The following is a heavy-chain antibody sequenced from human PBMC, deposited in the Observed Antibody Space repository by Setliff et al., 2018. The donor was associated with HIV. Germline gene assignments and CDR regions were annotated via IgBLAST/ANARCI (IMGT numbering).Heavy chain of an antibody. Sequence: PSETLSLTCTVSGGSITSGDYYWSWIRQPPGKGLEWIGYIYYSGSTYYNPSLKSRVTISVDTSKNHFSLKLTSVTAADTAVYYCARAEMATIVAFDIWGQGTMVTVSS. J-gene: IGHJ3*02. CDR1: GGSITSGDYY. CDR2: IYYSGST. V-gene: IGHV4-61*03. D-gene: IGHD5-12*01. CDR3: ARAEMATIVAFDI.